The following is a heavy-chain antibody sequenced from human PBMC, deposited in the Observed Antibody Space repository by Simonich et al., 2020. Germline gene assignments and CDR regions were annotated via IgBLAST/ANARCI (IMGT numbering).Heavy chain of an antibody. CDR2: IYYSWST. D-gene: IGHD6-13*01. V-gene: IGHV4-39*01. Sequence: QLQLQESGPGLVKPSETLSLTCTVSGGSISSSSYYWGWSRQPPGKGLEWIGSIYYSWSTYYNPSHKSPVTISVDTSKHQFSLKLSSVTAADTAVYYCARHAGFAFDIWGQGTMVTVSS. CDR1: GGSISSSSYY. CDR3: ARHAGFAFDI. J-gene: IGHJ3*02.